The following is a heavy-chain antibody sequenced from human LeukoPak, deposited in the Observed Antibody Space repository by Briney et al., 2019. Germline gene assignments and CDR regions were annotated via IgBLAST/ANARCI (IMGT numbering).Heavy chain of an antibody. Sequence: SETLSLTCTVSGGSISSYYWSWIRQPPGKGREWIGYIYYSGSTNYNPSLKSRVTISVDTSKNQFSLKLSSVTAADTAVYYCASRLISGPEYFQHWGQGTLVTVSS. CDR2: IYYSGST. D-gene: IGHD1-26*01. CDR1: GGSISSYY. CDR3: ASRLISGPEYFQH. J-gene: IGHJ1*01. V-gene: IGHV4-59*08.